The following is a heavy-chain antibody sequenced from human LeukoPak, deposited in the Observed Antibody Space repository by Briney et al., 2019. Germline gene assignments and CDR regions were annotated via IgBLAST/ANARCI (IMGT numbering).Heavy chain of an antibody. D-gene: IGHD3-9*01. CDR3: ARGGDFDWLSDWFDP. J-gene: IGHJ5*02. Sequence: KPSETLSLTCTVSGGSISSSSYYWGWIRQPPGKGLEWIGSIYYSGSTYYNPSLKSRVTISVDTSKNQFSLKLSSVTAADTAVYYCARGGDFDWLSDWFDPWGQGTLVTVSS. CDR2: IYYSGST. CDR1: GGSISSSSYY. V-gene: IGHV4-39*07.